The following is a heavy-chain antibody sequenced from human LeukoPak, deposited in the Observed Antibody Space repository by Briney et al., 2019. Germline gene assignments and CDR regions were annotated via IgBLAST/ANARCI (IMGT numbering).Heavy chain of an antibody. CDR3: ARGHVDTTMAGEFDF. D-gene: IGHD5-18*01. J-gene: IGHJ4*02. CDR2: INKDGGEK. V-gene: IGHV3-7*01. Sequence: GGSLRLSCAASGFTFSSYWMSWVRQAPGKGLEWVANINKDGGEKYYVDSVKGRFTISRDNAKNSLYLQMNSLRAEDTAVYYCARGHVDTTMAGEFDFWGQGTLVTVSS. CDR1: GFTFSSYW.